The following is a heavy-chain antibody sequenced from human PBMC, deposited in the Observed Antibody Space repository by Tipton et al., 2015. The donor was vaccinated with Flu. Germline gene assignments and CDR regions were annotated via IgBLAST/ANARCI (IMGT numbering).Heavy chain of an antibody. D-gene: IGHD6-19*01. V-gene: IGHV4-38-2*02. Sequence: TLSLTCTVSGFSLSSGYYWGWIRQPPGKGLEWIGSIYHSGSTYYNPSLKSRVTISVDTSKNQFSLKLSSVTAADTAVYHCARGPEQWLVNPHYFDYWGQGTLVTVSS. CDR1: GFSLSSGYY. CDR3: ARGPEQWLVNPHYFDY. J-gene: IGHJ4*02. CDR2: IYHSGST.